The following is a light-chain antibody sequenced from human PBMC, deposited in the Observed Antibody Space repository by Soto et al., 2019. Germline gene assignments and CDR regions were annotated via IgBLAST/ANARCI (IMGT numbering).Light chain of an antibody. CDR1: SSDVGTYNL. Sequence: QSVLTQPASVSGSPGQPITISCTGTSSDVGTYNLVSWYQQHPDKAPKLMIYEGSKRPSGISNRFSGSKSGNTASLTISGLQAEDEADYYCCSYAGTSTFVFGGGPKLTVL. J-gene: IGLJ2*01. CDR3: CSYAGTSTFV. V-gene: IGLV2-23*03. CDR2: EGS.